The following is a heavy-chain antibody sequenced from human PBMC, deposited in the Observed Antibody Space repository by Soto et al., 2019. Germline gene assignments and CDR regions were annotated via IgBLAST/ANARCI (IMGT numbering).Heavy chain of an antibody. Sequence: EVQLVESGGGLVQPGGSLRLSCAASGFTFSSYWMHWVRQAPGKGLVWVSRINSDGSSTSYADSVKGRFTISRDNAKHTLYLQMNSLRAEDTAVYYCAREATLWFGENDYWGQGTLVTVSS. J-gene: IGHJ4*02. D-gene: IGHD3-10*01. CDR2: INSDGSST. CDR3: AREATLWFGENDY. CDR1: GFTFSSYW. V-gene: IGHV3-74*01.